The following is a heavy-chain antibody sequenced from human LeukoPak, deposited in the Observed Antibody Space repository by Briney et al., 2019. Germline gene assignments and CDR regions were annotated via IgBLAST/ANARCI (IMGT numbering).Heavy chain of an antibody. CDR2: IGNSAGYT. Sequence: PGESLRLSCAASGFTFSTFAMSWVRQAPGKGLEWVSTIGNSAGYTYYADSVKGRFTISRDNSKNTLYLQMNSLRAGDTAVYYCAKDEGWEPKGYYLDYWGQGILVTVSS. CDR1: GFTFSTFA. D-gene: IGHD1-26*01. V-gene: IGHV3-23*01. J-gene: IGHJ4*02. CDR3: AKDEGWEPKGYYLDY.